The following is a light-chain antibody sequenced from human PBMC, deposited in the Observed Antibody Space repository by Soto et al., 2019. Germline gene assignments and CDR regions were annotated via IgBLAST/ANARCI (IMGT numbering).Light chain of an antibody. V-gene: IGKV3-20*01. CDR3: QQYGSSPWT. Sequence: EIVLTQSPGTLSLSPGERATLSCRASQSVSSTYLAWYQQKPGQAPRLLIYGASRRATGIPDRFSGSGSGTDFTLTISRLEPEDFAVYYCQQYGSSPWTFGQGTRWIS. J-gene: IGKJ1*01. CDR1: QSVSSTY. CDR2: GAS.